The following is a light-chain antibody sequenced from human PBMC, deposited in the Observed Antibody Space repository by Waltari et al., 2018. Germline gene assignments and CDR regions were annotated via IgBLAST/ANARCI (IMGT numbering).Light chain of an antibody. J-gene: IGLJ3*02. CDR2: SHN. CDR3: AAWDDSLNGPG. V-gene: IGLV1-44*01. Sequence: QSVLTQPPSASGTPGQRVTISCSGSSPNIRRNTVNWYQQLPGTAPKLLIHSHNQRPAVCPDRFVGSKSGTSASLAMSGLQSEDEADYYCAAWDDSLNGPGFGGGTKLTVL. CDR1: SPNIRRNT.